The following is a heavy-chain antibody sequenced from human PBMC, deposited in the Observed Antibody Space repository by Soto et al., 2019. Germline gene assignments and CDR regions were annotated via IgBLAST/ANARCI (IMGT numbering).Heavy chain of an antibody. V-gene: IGHV4-31*03. CDR3: ARDMAPYCSGGSCVDY. Sequence: QVQLQESGPGLVKPSQTLSLTCTVSGGSISSGGYYWSWIRQHPGKGLEWIGYIYYSGSTYYNPSLKSRVTISVDTSKNQFSLKLSSVTAADTAVYYCARDMAPYCSGGSCVDYWGQGTLVTVSS. CDR2: IYYSGST. J-gene: IGHJ4*02. CDR1: GGSISSGGYY. D-gene: IGHD2-15*01.